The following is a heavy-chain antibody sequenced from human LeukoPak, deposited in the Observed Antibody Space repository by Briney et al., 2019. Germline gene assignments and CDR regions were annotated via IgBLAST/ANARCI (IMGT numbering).Heavy chain of an antibody. CDR2: ISYDGSNK. V-gene: IGHV3-30*15. CDR1: GFTFSSYA. CDR3: ARGGGYYYDSSGYYPIDY. Sequence: GRSLRLSCAASGFTFSSYAMHWVRQAPGKGLEWVAVISYDGSNKYYADSVKGRFTISRDNSKNTLYLQMGGLRAEDMAVYYCARGGGYYYDSSGYYPIDYWGQGTLVTVSS. D-gene: IGHD3-22*01. J-gene: IGHJ4*02.